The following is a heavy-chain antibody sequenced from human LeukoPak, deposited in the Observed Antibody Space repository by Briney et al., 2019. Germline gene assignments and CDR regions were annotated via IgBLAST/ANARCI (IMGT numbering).Heavy chain of an antibody. CDR2: ISSSSSYI. Sequence: PGGSLRLSCAASGFTFSSYSMNWVRQAPGKGLEWVSSISSSSSYIYYADSVKGRFTISRDNAKNSLYLQMNGLRAEDTAIYYCARTGYSSLHGDYWGQGTLVTVSS. D-gene: IGHD6-19*01. CDR3: ARTGYSSLHGDY. CDR1: GFTFSSYS. V-gene: IGHV3-21*04. J-gene: IGHJ4*02.